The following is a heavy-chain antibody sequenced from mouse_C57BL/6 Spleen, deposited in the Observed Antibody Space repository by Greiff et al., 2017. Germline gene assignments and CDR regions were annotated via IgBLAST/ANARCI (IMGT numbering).Heavy chain of an antibody. Sequence: QVQLKESGAELVRPGTSVKMSCKASGYTFTNYWIGWAKQRPGHGLEWIGDIYPGGGYTNYNEKFKGKATLTADKSSSTAYMQFSSLTSEDSAIYYCARSTAQAYYFDYWGQGTTLTVSS. D-gene: IGHD3-2*02. J-gene: IGHJ2*01. CDR2: IYPGGGYT. V-gene: IGHV1-63*01. CDR1: GYTFTNYW. CDR3: ARSTAQAYYFDY.